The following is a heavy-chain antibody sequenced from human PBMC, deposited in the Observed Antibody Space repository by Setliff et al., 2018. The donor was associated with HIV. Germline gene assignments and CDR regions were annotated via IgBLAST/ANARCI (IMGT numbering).Heavy chain of an antibody. CDR2: INHSGST. CDR1: GGSFSGYY. D-gene: IGHD4-4*01. J-gene: IGHJ6*02. V-gene: IGHV4-34*01. Sequence: LPETLSLTCAVYGGSFSGYYWSWIRQPPGKGLEWIGEINHSGSTNYNPSLRSRVSISVDTSKNQFSLKLSSVTAADTAVYYCARDRRAHDYNNYVYYYYGMDVWGQGTTVTVSS. CDR3: ARDRRAHDYNNYVYYYYGMDV.